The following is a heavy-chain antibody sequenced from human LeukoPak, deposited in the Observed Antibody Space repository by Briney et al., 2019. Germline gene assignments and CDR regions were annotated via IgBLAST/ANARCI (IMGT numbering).Heavy chain of an antibody. CDR2: INPNSGGT. D-gene: IGHD3-16*01. J-gene: IGHJ5*02. CDR1: GYTFTGYY. Sequence: ASVKVSCKASGYTFTGYYMHWVRQAPGQGLEWMGWINPNSGGTNYAQKFQGRVTMTRDTSTSTAYMELSRLRSDDTAVYYCARARRGGGNWFDPWGQGTLVTVSS. V-gene: IGHV1-2*02. CDR3: ARARRGGGNWFDP.